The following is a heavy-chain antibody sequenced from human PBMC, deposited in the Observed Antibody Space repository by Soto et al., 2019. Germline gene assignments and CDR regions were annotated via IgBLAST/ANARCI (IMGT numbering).Heavy chain of an antibody. Sequence: GASVKVSCKASGYTFTSYAMHWVRQAPGQRLEWMGWINAGNGNTKYSQKFQGRVTITRDTSASTAYMELNSLRAGDTAVYYCATAMAVAGIYFAYWGQGTLVTVSS. CDR3: ATAMAVAGIYFAY. D-gene: IGHD6-19*01. CDR1: GYTFTSYA. CDR2: INAGNGNT. J-gene: IGHJ4*02. V-gene: IGHV1-3*01.